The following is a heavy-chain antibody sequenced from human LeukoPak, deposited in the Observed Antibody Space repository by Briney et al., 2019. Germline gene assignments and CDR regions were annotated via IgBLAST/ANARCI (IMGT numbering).Heavy chain of an antibody. Sequence: ASVKVSCKASGYTFTNYAISWVRQAPGQGLGWMGGIIPIFGTANYAQKFQGRVTITADKSTSTAYMELSSLRSEDTAVYYCARGRYYGSGSYYADYYYYYMDVWGKGTTVTISS. D-gene: IGHD3-10*01. CDR3: ARGRYYGSGSYYADYYYYYMDV. J-gene: IGHJ6*03. CDR2: IIPIFGTA. V-gene: IGHV1-69*06. CDR1: GYTFTNYA.